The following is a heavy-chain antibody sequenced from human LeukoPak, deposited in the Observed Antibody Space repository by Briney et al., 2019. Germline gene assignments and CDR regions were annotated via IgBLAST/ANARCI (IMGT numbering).Heavy chain of an antibody. J-gene: IGHJ4*02. CDR2: IYFRGNT. Sequence: SETLSLTCTVSGGSISSSSYYWGWIRQPPGKGLEWIGNIYFRGNTYYNPSPESRVTISIDTSKNQFSLKLSSVTAADTAVYYCARAPSTGGVFFDYWGQGTLVTVSS. CDR3: ARAPSTGGVFFDY. CDR1: GGSISSSSYY. V-gene: IGHV4-39*07. D-gene: IGHD5/OR15-5a*01.